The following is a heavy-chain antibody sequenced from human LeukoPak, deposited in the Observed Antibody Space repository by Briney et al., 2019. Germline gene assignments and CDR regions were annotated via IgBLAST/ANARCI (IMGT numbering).Heavy chain of an antibody. J-gene: IGHJ5*02. CDR1: GGSISSYY. CDR2: IYYSGST. Sequence: SETLSLTCTASGGSISSYYWSWIRQPPGKGLEWIAYIYYSGSTNYNASLKSRVTISVDTSKHQFSLKLSSVTAADTAVYYCAGIVVVPASANWFDPWGQGTLVTVSS. CDR3: AGIVVVPASANWFDP. D-gene: IGHD2-2*01. V-gene: IGHV4-59*01.